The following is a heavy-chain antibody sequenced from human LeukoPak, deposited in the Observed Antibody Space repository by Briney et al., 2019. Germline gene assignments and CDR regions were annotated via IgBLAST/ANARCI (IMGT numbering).Heavy chain of an antibody. CDR2: INHSGST. Sequence: PSETLSLTCAVYGGSFSGYYWSWIRQPPGKGLEWIGKINHSGSTNYNPSLKSRVTISVDTSKNQFSLKLSSVTAADTAVYYCAREKNYYDSSVPWGQGTLVTVSS. V-gene: IGHV4-34*01. CDR3: AREKNYYDSSVP. D-gene: IGHD3-22*01. J-gene: IGHJ5*02. CDR1: GGSFSGYY.